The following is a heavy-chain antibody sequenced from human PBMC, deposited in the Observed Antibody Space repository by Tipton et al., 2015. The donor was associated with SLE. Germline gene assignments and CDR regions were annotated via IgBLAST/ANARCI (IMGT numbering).Heavy chain of an antibody. J-gene: IGHJ4*02. D-gene: IGHD3/OR15-3a*01. Sequence: GSLRLSCAASGLTFSDYYMSWIRQAPGKGLEWVSSISSSSSYIYYADSVKGRFTISRDNAKNSLYLQMNSLRAEDTAVYYCASVPRDLNYWGQGTLVTVSS. V-gene: IGHV3-11*06. CDR3: ASVPRDLNY. CDR2: ISSSSSYI. CDR1: GLTFSDYY.